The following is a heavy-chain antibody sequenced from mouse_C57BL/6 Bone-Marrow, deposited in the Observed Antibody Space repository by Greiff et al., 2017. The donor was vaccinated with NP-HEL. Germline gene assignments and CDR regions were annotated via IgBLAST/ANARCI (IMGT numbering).Heavy chain of an antibody. D-gene: IGHD1-1*02. J-gene: IGHJ2*01. CDR1: GYTFTSYW. CDR2: IDPSDSYT. Sequence: VQLQQPGAELVMPGASVKLSCKASGYTFTSYWMHWVKQRPGQGLEWIGGIDPSDSYTNYNQKFKGKSTLTVDKSSSTAYMQLSSLTSEDSAVYYCARSRWDYFDYWGQGTTLTVSS. V-gene: IGHV1-69*01. CDR3: ARSRWDYFDY.